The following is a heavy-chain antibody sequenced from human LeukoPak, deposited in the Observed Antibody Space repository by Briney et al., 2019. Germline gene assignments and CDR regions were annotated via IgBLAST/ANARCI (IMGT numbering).Heavy chain of an antibody. J-gene: IGHJ5*02. V-gene: IGHV3-23*01. CDR1: GFTFSTYS. CDR3: TKGSWLDN. Sequence: PGGSLRLSCAAPGFTFSTYSMNWVRQTPGKGLEWLSEISDSGTYTWYADSVKGRFTISRDDSKNTLYLQMNNLRAEDTALYFCTKGSWLDNWGPGTLVTVSS. CDR2: ISDSGTYT.